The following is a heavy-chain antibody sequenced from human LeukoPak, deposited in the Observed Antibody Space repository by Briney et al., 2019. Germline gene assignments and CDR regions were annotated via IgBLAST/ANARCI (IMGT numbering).Heavy chain of an antibody. CDR1: GGSISSGDYY. CDR3: ARAGGGGTLTDYTSWYNWFDP. D-gene: IGHD3-9*01. Sequence: PSQTLSLTCTVSGGSISSGDYYWSWIRQPPGKGLEWIGYIYYRGSTYYNPSLKSRVTISVDTSKNQFSLKLSSVTAADTAVYYCARAGGGGTLTDYTSWYNWFDPWGQGTQVTVSS. CDR2: IYYRGST. J-gene: IGHJ5*02. V-gene: IGHV4-30-4*01.